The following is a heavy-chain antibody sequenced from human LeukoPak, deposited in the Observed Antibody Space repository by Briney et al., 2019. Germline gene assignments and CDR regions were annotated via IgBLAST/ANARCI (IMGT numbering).Heavy chain of an antibody. D-gene: IGHD3-22*01. CDR1: GGSISGYY. V-gene: IGHV4-59*01. Sequence: KPSETLSLTCSVSGGSISGYYWSWIRQPPGKGLQWIGYIYYRGSTNYNPSLKSRVTISIDTSKNQFSLKLNSVTAADTAVYYCAREADEYYDSSGRLYFDYWGQGTLVTVSS. CDR2: IYYRGST. J-gene: IGHJ4*02. CDR3: AREADEYYDSSGRLYFDY.